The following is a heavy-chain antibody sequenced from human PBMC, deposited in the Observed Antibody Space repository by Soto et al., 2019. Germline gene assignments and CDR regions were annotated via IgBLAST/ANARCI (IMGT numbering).Heavy chain of an antibody. CDR3: ARFEVAATSFDI. CDR2: IYPGDSDT. Sequence: VESLKISCKGSGYSFTSYWIGWLRQIPGKGLDWMGIIYPGDSDTRYSPSFQGQVTISADKSISTAYLQWSSLKASDTAMYYCARFEVAATSFDIWGQGTMVTVSS. D-gene: IGHD1-26*01. V-gene: IGHV5-51*01. CDR1: GYSFTSYW. J-gene: IGHJ3*02.